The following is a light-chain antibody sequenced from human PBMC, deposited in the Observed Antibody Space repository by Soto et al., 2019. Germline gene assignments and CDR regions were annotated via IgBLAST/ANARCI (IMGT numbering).Light chain of an antibody. V-gene: IGLV2-23*02. J-gene: IGLJ7*01. Sequence: QSVLTQPASVSGSPGQSITISCAGGGSDIGANNLVSWYQQHPGTVPRLLIFEVTKRPTGISSRFSGSKSGNTASLTISGLRAEDEAYYHCCSYAGSRTFTFGGGTQLTVL. CDR2: EVT. CDR1: GSDIGANNL. CDR3: CSYAGSRTFT.